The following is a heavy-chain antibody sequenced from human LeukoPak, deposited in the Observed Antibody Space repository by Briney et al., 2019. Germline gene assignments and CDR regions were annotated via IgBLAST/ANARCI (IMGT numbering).Heavy chain of an antibody. V-gene: IGHV4-59*01. D-gene: IGHD6-13*01. J-gene: IGHJ5*02. CDR1: GGSISNYY. Sequence: PSETLSLTCTVSGGSISNYYWSWIRQPPGKGLEWIGYVHYSGSTNYNPSLETRVTISVDTSKNQFSLKLTSVTAADTAVYYCARGSSRLNWFDPWGQGALVTVSS. CDR3: ARGSSRLNWFDP. CDR2: VHYSGST.